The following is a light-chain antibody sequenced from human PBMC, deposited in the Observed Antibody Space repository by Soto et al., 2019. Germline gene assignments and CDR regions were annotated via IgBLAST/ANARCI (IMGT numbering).Light chain of an antibody. V-gene: IGKV3-15*01. CDR2: ATS. J-gene: IGKJ4*01. Sequence: EIVVTQSPSTLSVSPGDRATISCRASQTVGNYFAWYQQKPGQAPRLLIYATSNRATGVPARFSGSGSGTEFTLTISGLQSEDFAVYYCQQYGDLSLTFGGGAKVEIE. CDR1: QTVGNY. CDR3: QQYGDLSLT.